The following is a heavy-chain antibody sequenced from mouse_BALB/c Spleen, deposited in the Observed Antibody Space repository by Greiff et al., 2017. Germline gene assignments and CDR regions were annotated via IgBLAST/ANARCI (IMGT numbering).Heavy chain of an antibody. V-gene: IGHV5-6*02. CDR2: ISSGGSYT. CDR3: ARQEIKGIDY. Sequence: DVKLVESGGDLVKPGGSLKLSCAASGFTFSSYGMSWVRQTPDKRLEWVATISSGGSYTYYPDSVKGRFTISRDNAKNTLYLQMSSLKSEDTAMYYCARQEIKGIDYWGQGTTLTVSS. CDR1: GFTFSSYG. J-gene: IGHJ2*01. D-gene: IGHD2-4*01.